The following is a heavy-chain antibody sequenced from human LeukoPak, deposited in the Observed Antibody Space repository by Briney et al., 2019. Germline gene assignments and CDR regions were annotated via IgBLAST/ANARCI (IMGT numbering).Heavy chain of an antibody. CDR3: ARGGSYGAAAGTRSTGYFDY. J-gene: IGHJ4*02. CDR2: IIPIFGTA. CDR1: GYTFTSYG. D-gene: IGHD6-13*01. V-gene: IGHV1-69*05. Sequence: GASVKVSCKASGYTFTSYGISWVRQAPGQGLEWMGGIIPIFGTANYAQKFQGRVTITTDESTSTAYMELSSLRSEDTAVYYCARGGSYGAAAGTRSTGYFDYWGQGTLVTVSS.